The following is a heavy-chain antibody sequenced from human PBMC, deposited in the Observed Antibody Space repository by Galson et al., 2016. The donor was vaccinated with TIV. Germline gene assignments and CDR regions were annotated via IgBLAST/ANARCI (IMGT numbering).Heavy chain of an antibody. Sequence: SVKVSCKASGYSFTSYGVSWVRQAPGQGLEWMGWISGYNENTYYTQNFQGRVTMTTDTSTSTAYLELRSLRSDDTAVYYCARYPTSSPRVVSHYSYYGMDVWGQGTTVTVS. J-gene: IGHJ6*02. V-gene: IGHV1-18*01. CDR3: ARYPTSSPRVVSHYSYYGMDV. CDR2: ISGYNENT. CDR1: GYSFTSYG. D-gene: IGHD2-21*01.